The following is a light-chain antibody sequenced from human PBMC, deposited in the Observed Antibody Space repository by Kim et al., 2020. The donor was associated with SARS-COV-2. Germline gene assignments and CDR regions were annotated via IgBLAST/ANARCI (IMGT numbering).Light chain of an antibody. CDR3: NSRDNSGASYV. Sequence: AWGQTGRSTCQGDSRGRCYASWYQQRPGQGPVLVIYAKDNRPSGIPDRFSGSSAGNIASLTITGAQAEDEADYYCNSRDNSGASYVFGTGTKVTVL. J-gene: IGLJ1*01. CDR2: AKD. CDR1: SRGRCY. V-gene: IGLV3-19*01.